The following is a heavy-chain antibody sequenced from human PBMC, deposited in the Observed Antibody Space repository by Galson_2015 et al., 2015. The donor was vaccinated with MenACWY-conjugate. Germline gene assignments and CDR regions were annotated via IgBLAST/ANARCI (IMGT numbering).Heavy chain of an antibody. CDR2: ISSGSNTI. CDR1: GFIFSDHG. V-gene: IGHV3-48*04. CDR3: ASRTPSGWDGMDV. Sequence: SLRLSCAASGFIFSDHGMNWVRQAPGKGLEWISYISSGSNTIYYADSVKGRFTISRDNAKNSLNLQMNSLRSEDTAVYYCASRTPSGWDGMDVWGQGTTVTVS. J-gene: IGHJ6*02. D-gene: IGHD3-10*01.